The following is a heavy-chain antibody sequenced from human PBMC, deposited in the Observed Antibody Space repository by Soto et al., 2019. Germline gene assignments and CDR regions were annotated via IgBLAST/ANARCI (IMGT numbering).Heavy chain of an antibody. J-gene: IGHJ4*02. V-gene: IGHV3-9*01. CDR1: GFTFDDYA. CDR3: ARTPDGSGSYYKGGLDY. Sequence: GGSLRLSCAASGFTFDDYAMHWVRQAPGKGLEWVSGISWNSGSIGYADSVKGRFTISRDNAKNSLYLQMNSLRAEDTALYYCARTPDGSGSYYKGGLDYWGQGTLVTVSS. CDR2: ISWNSGSI. D-gene: IGHD3-10*01.